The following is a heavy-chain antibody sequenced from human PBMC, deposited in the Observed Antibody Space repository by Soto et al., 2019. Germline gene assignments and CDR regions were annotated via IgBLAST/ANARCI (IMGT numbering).Heavy chain of an antibody. D-gene: IGHD4-17*01. CDR3: VTRMTTAPY. CDR1: LFIVSDNY. Sequence: EVRLVQSGGGLVHPGGALRLSCAASLFIVSDNYMSWVRQAPGKGLEWVSLIYSGGGTDNEESVKGRFPISIDKSKNTLYLQMNSLKAEETVMYYRVTRMTTAPYWGQGTVVTVSS. V-gene: IGHV3-66*01. J-gene: IGHJ4*02. CDR2: IYSGGGT.